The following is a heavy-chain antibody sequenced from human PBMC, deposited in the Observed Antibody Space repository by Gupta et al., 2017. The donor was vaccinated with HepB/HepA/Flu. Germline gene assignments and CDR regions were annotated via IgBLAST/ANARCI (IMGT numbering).Heavy chain of an antibody. D-gene: IGHD1-1*01. Sequence: QVQLVQSGAEVKKPGASVKVSCKASGYTFTSYYMHWVRQAPGQGLEWMGIINPSGGSTSYAQKFQGRVTMTRDTSTSTVYMELRRLRSEDTAVYYCARKRKHGYNWFDPWGQGTLVTVSS. CDR2: INPSGGST. V-gene: IGHV1-46*01. J-gene: IGHJ5*02. CDR3: ARKRKHGYNWFDP. CDR1: GYTFTSYY.